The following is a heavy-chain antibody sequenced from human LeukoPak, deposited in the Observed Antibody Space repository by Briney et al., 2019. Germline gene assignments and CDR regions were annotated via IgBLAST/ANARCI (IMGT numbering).Heavy chain of an antibody. CDR2: IYPGDSDT. CDR1: GYSFTSYW. CDR3: ARTPAQGSSWEHYFDY. J-gene: IGHJ4*02. D-gene: IGHD6-13*01. Sequence: GESLKISCKGSGYSFTSYWIGWVRQMPGKGLEWMGIIYPGDSDTRYSPSFQGQVTISADKSISTAYLQWSSLKASDTAMYYCARTPAQGSSWEHYFDYWGQGTLVTVSS. V-gene: IGHV5-51*01.